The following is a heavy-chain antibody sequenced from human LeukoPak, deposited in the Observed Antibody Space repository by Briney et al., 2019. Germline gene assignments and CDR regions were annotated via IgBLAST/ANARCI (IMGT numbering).Heavy chain of an antibody. CDR2: IKPDGSEK. D-gene: IGHD3-22*01. Sequence: PGGSLRLSCAASGFSFSIYWMSWVRQVPGKGLEWVANIKPDGSEKFYVDSVKGRFTISRDNAKNSLYLQMNSLRAEDTAVYYCASGKGGYYVSSGLFWGQGTLVTVSS. J-gene: IGHJ4*02. CDR1: GFSFSIYW. V-gene: IGHV3-7*01. CDR3: ASGKGGYYVSSGLF.